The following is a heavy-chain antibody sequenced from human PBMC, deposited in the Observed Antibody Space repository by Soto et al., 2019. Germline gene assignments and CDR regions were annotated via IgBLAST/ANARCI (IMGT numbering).Heavy chain of an antibody. CDR3: ASHSGSHPLLDY. J-gene: IGHJ4*02. Sequence: QVQLQESGPGLVKPSQTLSLTCTVSGDSISSGNNYWSWIRQPPGKGLEWVGYIYYSGSTYYNPSLKSRATISLDTSKNQFSLRLTSVTAADTAVYYCASHSGSHPLLDYWGQGALVTVSS. V-gene: IGHV4-30-4*01. CDR2: IYYSGST. D-gene: IGHD1-26*01. CDR1: GDSISSGNNY.